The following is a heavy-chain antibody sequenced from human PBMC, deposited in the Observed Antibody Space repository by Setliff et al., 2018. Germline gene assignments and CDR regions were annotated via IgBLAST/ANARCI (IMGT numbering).Heavy chain of an antibody. CDR1: GYTFTSYG. CDR2: ISAYNGNT. J-gene: IGHJ4*02. V-gene: IGHV1-18*01. Sequence: GASVKVSCKASGYTFTSYGISWVRQAPGQGLEWMGWISAYNGNTNYAQKFQGRVTITADASTRTAYMELSSLRSEDTAVYYCARVQQLGTFDYWGQGTLVTVSS. CDR3: ARVQQLGTFDY. D-gene: IGHD6-13*01.